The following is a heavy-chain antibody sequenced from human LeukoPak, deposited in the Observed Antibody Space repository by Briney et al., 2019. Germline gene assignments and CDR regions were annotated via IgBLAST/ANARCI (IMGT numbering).Heavy chain of an antibody. Sequence: GGSLRLSCAAPGFTFSSYSMNWVRQAPGKGLEWVSSISSSSTYIYYADSVKGRFTISRDNANNSLYLQMNSLRAEDTAVYYCARGTGAGLVQAYYFDYWGQGTLVTVSS. V-gene: IGHV3-21*01. J-gene: IGHJ4*02. D-gene: IGHD3/OR15-3a*01. CDR3: ARGTGAGLVQAYYFDY. CDR1: GFTFSSYS. CDR2: ISSSSTYI.